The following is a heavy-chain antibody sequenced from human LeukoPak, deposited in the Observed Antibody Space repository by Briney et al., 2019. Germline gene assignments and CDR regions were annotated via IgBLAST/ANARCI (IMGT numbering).Heavy chain of an antibody. Sequence: GGSLRLSCAASGFTFSSYEMNWVRQAPGKGLEWVSYISSSGSTIYYADSVKGRFTISRDNAKNSLYLQMNSLRAEDTAVYYCVSSAAAEAMVYWGQGTLVTVSS. CDR2: ISSSGSTI. CDR3: VSSAAAEAMVY. V-gene: IGHV3-48*03. J-gene: IGHJ4*02. D-gene: IGHD6-13*01. CDR1: GFTFSSYE.